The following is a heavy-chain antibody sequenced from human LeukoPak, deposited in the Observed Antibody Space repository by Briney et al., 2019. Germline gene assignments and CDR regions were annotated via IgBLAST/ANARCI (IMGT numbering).Heavy chain of an antibody. CDR1: GFTFSSHA. J-gene: IGHJ4*02. CDR3: ARGLWWSKYYFDY. CDR2: ISISGDTT. Sequence: GGSLRLSCGASGFTFSSHAMTWVRQAPGKGLEWVSAISISGDTTYYADAVKGRFTISRDNSKNTLYLQMNSLRAEDAAVYYCARGLWWSKYYFDYWGQGTLVTVSS. V-gene: IGHV3-23*01. D-gene: IGHD2-21*01.